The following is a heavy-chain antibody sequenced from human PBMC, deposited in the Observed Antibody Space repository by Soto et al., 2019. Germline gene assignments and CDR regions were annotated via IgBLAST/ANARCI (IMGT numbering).Heavy chain of an antibody. V-gene: IGHV2-26*01. CDR2: FFSDVER. Sequence: SGPTLVNPTDPLTLTCTVSGFSLSSGRMGVSWIRQPPGKPLEWLAHFFSDVERSYSASMQSRLTLSTDISGSQVVLTMTNMDPVDTATYYCARMDGEFNYYALDVWGQGTTVTVSS. CDR3: ARMDGEFNYYALDV. CDR1: GFSLSSGRMG. D-gene: IGHD4-17*01. J-gene: IGHJ6*02.